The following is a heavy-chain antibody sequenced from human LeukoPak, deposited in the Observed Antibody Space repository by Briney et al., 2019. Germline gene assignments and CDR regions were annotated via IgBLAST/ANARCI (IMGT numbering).Heavy chain of an antibody. CDR1: GGTFSSYA. Sequence: SVKVSCKASGGTFSSYAISWVRQAPGQGLEWMGGIIPIFGTANYAQKFQGRVTITADKSTSTAYMELRSLRSDDTAVYYCARTFGVASQGYMDVWGKGTTVTVSS. CDR2: IIPIFGTA. J-gene: IGHJ6*03. CDR3: ARTFGVASQGYMDV. D-gene: IGHD3-3*01. V-gene: IGHV1-69*06.